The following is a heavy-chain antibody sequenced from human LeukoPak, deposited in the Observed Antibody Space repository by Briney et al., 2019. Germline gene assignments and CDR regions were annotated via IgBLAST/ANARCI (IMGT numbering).Heavy chain of an antibody. Sequence: PGVSLRLSCAASGSTFSSYAMSWVRQAPGKGLEWVSAISGSGGSTYYADSVKGRFTISRDNSKNTLYLQMNSLRAEDTAVYYCAKPMQPDYYDSSGSHGIDYWGQGTLVTVSS. CDR1: GSTFSSYA. J-gene: IGHJ4*02. CDR3: AKPMQPDYYDSSGSHGIDY. V-gene: IGHV3-23*01. D-gene: IGHD3-22*01. CDR2: ISGSGGST.